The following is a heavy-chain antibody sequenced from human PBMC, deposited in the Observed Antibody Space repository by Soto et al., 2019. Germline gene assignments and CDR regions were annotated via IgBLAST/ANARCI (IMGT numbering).Heavy chain of an antibody. CDR2: INSDGSTT. V-gene: IGHV3-74*01. D-gene: IGHD2-21*02. J-gene: IGHJ3*01. CDR1: GFTFSHYW. Sequence: EVQLVESGGGLVQPGGSLRLSCAASGFTFSHYWMHWVRQTPGKGLVWISRINSDGSTTSSADSVRGRFSMSRDNAKNSLYPQMNSLRADDTAVYFCARDIGGVTASDAFDVWGHGTMVTVSS. CDR3: ARDIGGVTASDAFDV.